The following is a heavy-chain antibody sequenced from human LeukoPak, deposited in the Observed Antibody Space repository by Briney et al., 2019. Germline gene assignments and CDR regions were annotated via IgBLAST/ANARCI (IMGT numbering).Heavy chain of an antibody. CDR3: ARESYSSSYLFDF. D-gene: IGHD6-6*01. V-gene: IGHV4-4*07. CDR2: IYTSGST. J-gene: IGHJ4*02. CDR1: GGSISSYY. Sequence: SETLSLTCTVSGGSISSYYWSWIRQPAGKGLEWIGRIYTSGSTNHNPSLKSRVTMSVDTSKNQISLKVNSVTAADTAVYYCARESYSSSYLFDFWGQGALVTVSP.